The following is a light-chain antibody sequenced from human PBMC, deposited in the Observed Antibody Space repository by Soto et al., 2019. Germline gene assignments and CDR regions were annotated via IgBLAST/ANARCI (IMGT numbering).Light chain of an antibody. CDR2: GAS. V-gene: IGKV3-20*01. J-gene: IGKJ4*01. Sequence: EIVLTQSPGTLSLSPGERGTLFCRASQTVLNNYLAWYQHKPGQAPRLLIYGASSRATGIPDRFSGSGSGTDFTLTISRLEPEDLAVYYCQQYGISPLTFGGGTKVDIK. CDR1: QTVLNNY. CDR3: QQYGISPLT.